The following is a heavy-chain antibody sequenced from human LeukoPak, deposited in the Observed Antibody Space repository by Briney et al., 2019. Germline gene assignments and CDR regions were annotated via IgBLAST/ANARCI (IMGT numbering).Heavy chain of an antibody. D-gene: IGHD3-3*01. CDR3: AKLPYYDFWSGFDY. CDR2: ISGSGGST. V-gene: IGHV3-23*01. CDR1: GFTFSSYA. Sequence: GGSLRLSCAASGFTFSSYAMSWVRQAPGKGLEWVSAISGSGGSTYYADSVKRRFTISRDNSKNTLYLQMNSLRAEDTAVYYCAKLPYYDFWSGFDYWGQGTLVTVSS. J-gene: IGHJ4*02.